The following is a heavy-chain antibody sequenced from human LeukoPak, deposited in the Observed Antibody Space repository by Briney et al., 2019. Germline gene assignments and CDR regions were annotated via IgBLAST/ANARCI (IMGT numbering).Heavy chain of an antibody. CDR3: AREHKGIYGGSPLFFDY. D-gene: IGHD2-15*01. CDR2: ICYSGST. CDR1: GGSISSSSYY. V-gene: IGHV4-39*02. Sequence: SETLSLTCTVSGGSISSSSYYWGWIRQPPGKGRQWLGCICYSGSTYYNPSLKSRVPISVDTSKNQFSLKLSSVTAADTAVYYCAREHKGIYGGSPLFFDYWGQGTLVTVSS. J-gene: IGHJ4*02.